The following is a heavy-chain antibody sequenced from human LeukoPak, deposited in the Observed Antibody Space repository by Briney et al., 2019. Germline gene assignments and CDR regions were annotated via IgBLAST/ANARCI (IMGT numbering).Heavy chain of an antibody. CDR1: GGTFSSYA. J-gene: IGHJ6*02. Sequence: SVKVSCKASGGTFSSYAISWVRQAPGQGLEWMVRIIPILGIANYAQKFQGRVTITADKSTSTAYMELSSLRSEDTAVYYCAREDTDYDILTGYWTTGDYYYGMDVWGQGTTVTVSS. V-gene: IGHV1-69*04. CDR2: IIPILGIA. D-gene: IGHD3-9*01. CDR3: AREDTDYDILTGYWTTGDYYYGMDV.